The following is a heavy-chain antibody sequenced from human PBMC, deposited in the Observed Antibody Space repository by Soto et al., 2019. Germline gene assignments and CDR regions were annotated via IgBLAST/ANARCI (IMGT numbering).Heavy chain of an antibody. J-gene: IGHJ4*02. V-gene: IGHV3-74*01. CDR2: INPYGSTT. CDR3: ARGAGSAYYVDS. Sequence: EVQLVESGGGLVQPGGSLRLSCAASGFTFTSYWMHWVRQAPGKGLVWVSRINPYGSTTNYADSVKGQFTISRDNAKNTLYPQMNSLRAEDTAVYYCARGAGSAYYVDSWGQGTLVTVSS. D-gene: IGHD3-22*01. CDR1: GFTFTSYW.